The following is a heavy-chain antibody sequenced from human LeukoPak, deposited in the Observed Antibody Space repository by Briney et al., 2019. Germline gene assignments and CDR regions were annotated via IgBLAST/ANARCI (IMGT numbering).Heavy chain of an antibody. CDR2: IIPILGIA. J-gene: IGHJ4*02. V-gene: IGHV1-69*04. D-gene: IGHD6-19*01. Sequence: SVKVSCKASGGTFSSYAISWVRQAPGQGLEWMGRIIPILGIANYAQKFQGRVTITADKSTSTAYMELSSLRSEDTAVYYCASAVGLRPFDYWGRGTLVTVSS. CDR1: GGTFSSYA. CDR3: ASAVGLRPFDY.